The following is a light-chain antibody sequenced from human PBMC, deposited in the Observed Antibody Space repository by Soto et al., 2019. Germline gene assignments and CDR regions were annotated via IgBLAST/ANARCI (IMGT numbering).Light chain of an antibody. J-gene: IGKJ1*01. CDR2: DVS. CDR3: LQYNTYPWT. V-gene: IGKV1-17*01. Sequence: EIQMTQSPSSVSASIGARATITCRASQGIRTDLGWYQQSPGKAPKRLIFDVSTLQSGVPSRFSDSGSGTEFTLTISGLQPEDFATYYCLQYNTYPWTFGQGTKVDI. CDR1: QGIRTD.